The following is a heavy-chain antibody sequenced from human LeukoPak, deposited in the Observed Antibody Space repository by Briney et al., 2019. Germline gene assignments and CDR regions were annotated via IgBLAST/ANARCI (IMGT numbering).Heavy chain of an antibody. V-gene: IGHV1-69*13. CDR3: ASRVRFLEWSMDV. J-gene: IGHJ6*02. CDR1: GGTFSSYA. Sequence: ASVKVSCKASGGTFSSYAIRWVRQAPGHGLEWMGGIIPIFGTANYAQKFQGRVTITADESTSTAYMELSSLRSEDTAVYYCASRVRFLEWSMDVWGQGTTVTVSS. D-gene: IGHD3-3*01. CDR2: IIPIFGTA.